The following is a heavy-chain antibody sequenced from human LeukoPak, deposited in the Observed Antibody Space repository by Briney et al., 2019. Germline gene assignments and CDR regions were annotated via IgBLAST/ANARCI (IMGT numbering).Heavy chain of an antibody. CDR1: GGSISSGGYY. V-gene: IGHV4-31*03. CDR3: AGTLDTAMVPLDY. CDR2: IYYNGST. Sequence: SETLSLTCTVSGGSISSGGYYWSWIRQHPGKGLEWIGYIYYNGSTYYNPSLKSRVTISVDTSKNQFSLKLSSVTAADTAVYYCAGTLDTAMVPLDYWGQGTLVTVPS. D-gene: IGHD5-18*01. J-gene: IGHJ4*02.